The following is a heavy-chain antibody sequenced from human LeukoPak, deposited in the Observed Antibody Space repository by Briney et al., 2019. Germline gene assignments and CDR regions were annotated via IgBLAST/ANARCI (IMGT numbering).Heavy chain of an antibody. J-gene: IGHJ6*03. CDR3: ARAPDSSGYLSYYYYYYYMDV. Sequence: GASVKVSCKASGCTFTSYYMHWVRQAPGQGLEWMGIINPSGGSTSYAQKFQGRVTMTRDTSTSTVYMELSSLRSEDTAVYYCARAPDSSGYLSYYYYYYYMDVWGKGTTVTVSS. CDR2: INPSGGST. D-gene: IGHD3-22*01. CDR1: GCTFTSYY. V-gene: IGHV1-46*01.